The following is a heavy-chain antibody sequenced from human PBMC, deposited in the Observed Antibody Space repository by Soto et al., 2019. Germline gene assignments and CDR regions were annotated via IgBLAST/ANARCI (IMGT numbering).Heavy chain of an antibody. CDR3: ARGSIAVVFDP. Sequence: GGSLRLSCAASGFTFSSYSMNWVRQAPGKGLEWVSSISSSSSYIYYADSVKGRFTISRDNAKNSLYLQMNSLRAEDTAVYYCARGSIAVVFDPWGQGTLVTVSS. J-gene: IGHJ5*02. CDR1: GFTFSSYS. D-gene: IGHD6-19*01. CDR2: ISSSSSYI. V-gene: IGHV3-21*01.